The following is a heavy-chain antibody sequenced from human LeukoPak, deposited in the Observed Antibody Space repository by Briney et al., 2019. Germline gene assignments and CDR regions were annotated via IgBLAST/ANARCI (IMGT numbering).Heavy chain of an antibody. CDR2: ISTSSSHM. V-gene: IGHV3-21*01. Sequence: SGGSLRLSCAASGFTFSSYWRHWVRQAPGKGLVWVSSISTSSSHMYYADSVKGRFTISRDNAKNSLYLQMNTLRAEDTAVYYCARDDTSAHFFDYWGQGTLVTVSS. CDR1: GFTFSSYW. CDR3: ARDDTSAHFFDY. J-gene: IGHJ4*02. D-gene: IGHD3-10*01.